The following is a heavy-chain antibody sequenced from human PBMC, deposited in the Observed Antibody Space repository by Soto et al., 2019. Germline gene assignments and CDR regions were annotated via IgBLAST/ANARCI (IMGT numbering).Heavy chain of an antibody. V-gene: IGHV3-23*01. CDR3: AKDGSGTGRPYYFDY. CDR1: GFTFSSYA. CDR2: ISGSGGST. J-gene: IGHJ4*02. Sequence: GGSLRLSCAASGFTFSSYAMSWVRQAPGKGLEWVSAISGSGGSTYYADSVKGRFTISRDNSKNTLYLQMNSLRAEDTAVYYCAKDGSGTGRPYYFDYWGQGTLVTVSS. D-gene: IGHD3-10*01.